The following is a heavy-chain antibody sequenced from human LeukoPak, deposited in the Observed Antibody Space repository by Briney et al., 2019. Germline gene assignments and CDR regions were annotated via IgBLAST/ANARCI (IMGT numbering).Heavy chain of an antibody. Sequence: ASETLSLTCTVSGGSISSSSYYGGWIRQPPGKGLESIGRIYYSGSTYFNPSLKSRVTISVDTSKNQFSLKLSSVTAADTAVYYCARHLDCSSTSCYYPNDAFDIWGQGTMVTVSS. D-gene: IGHD2-2*01. J-gene: IGHJ3*02. CDR2: IYYSGST. V-gene: IGHV4-39*01. CDR1: GGSISSSSYY. CDR3: ARHLDCSSTSCYYPNDAFDI.